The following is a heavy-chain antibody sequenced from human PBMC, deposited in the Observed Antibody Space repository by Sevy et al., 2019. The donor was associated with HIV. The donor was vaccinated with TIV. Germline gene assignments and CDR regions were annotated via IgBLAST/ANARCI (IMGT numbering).Heavy chain of an antibody. J-gene: IGHJ4*02. D-gene: IGHD6-13*01. V-gene: IGHV3-30*02. CDR3: AKDLAGPGRRYFDY. CDR1: GFTFSNFG. Sequence: GGSLRLSCAASGFTFSNFGMHWVRQVPGKGLEWVTFIRYDGSDKYYAASVKGRFTISKDDSKNTLYLQMDSLRAEDTAIYYCAKDLAGPGRRYFDYWGQGTLVTVSS. CDR2: IRYDGSDK.